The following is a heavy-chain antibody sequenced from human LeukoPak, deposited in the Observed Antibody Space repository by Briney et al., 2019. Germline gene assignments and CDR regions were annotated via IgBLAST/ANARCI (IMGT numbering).Heavy chain of an antibody. V-gene: IGHV4-59*08. CDR3: ARHTCSSTSCPFDY. J-gene: IGHJ4*02. CDR2: IYYSGST. D-gene: IGHD2-2*01. Sequence: SETLSLTCTVSGGSISGYYWSWIRQPPGKGLEWIGYIYYSGSTNYNPSLKSRVTISVDTSKNQFSLKLSSVTAADTAVYYCARHTCSSTSCPFDYWGRGTLVSVSS. CDR1: GGSISGYY.